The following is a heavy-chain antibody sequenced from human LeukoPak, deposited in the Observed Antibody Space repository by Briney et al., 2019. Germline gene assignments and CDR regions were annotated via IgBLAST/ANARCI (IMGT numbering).Heavy chain of an antibody. CDR1: GFTFSSYA. CDR2: ISRSGGGT. V-gene: IGHV3-23*01. D-gene: IGHD2-2*02. CDR3: AKAGYGTAIRNAFDY. J-gene: IGHJ4*02. Sequence: GGSLRLSCTTSGFTFSSYAMSWVRQAPGKGLEWVSDISRSGGGTYSADSVKGRFTISRDNSKNMLYLQMNSLRAEDTAVYYCAKAGYGTAIRNAFDYWGQGTLVTVSS.